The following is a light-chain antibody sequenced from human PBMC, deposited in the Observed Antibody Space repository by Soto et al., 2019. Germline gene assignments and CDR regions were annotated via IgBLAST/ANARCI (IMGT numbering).Light chain of an antibody. CDR1: TGPVTSDYY. CDR3: LLYDGGAVV. Sequence: QAVVTQAPSLTVSPGGTVTLTCASSTGPVTSDYYPNWFQKKPGQAPRALIYSTTKKHSWTPDRFSGSLLGGKAALTLSGVQPKEEADYYCLLYDGGAVVFGGGTKLTVL. V-gene: IGLV7-43*01. J-gene: IGLJ3*02. CDR2: STT.